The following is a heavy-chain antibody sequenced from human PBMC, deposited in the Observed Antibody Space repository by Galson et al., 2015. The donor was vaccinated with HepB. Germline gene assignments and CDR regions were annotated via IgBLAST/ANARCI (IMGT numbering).Heavy chain of an antibody. V-gene: IGHV1-3*01. CDR1: GYTFTSYA. CDR3: AREGGPNYYGSGSRFDY. D-gene: IGHD3-10*01. Sequence: SVKVSCKASGYTFTSYAMHWVRQAPGQRLEWMGWINAGNGNTKYSQKFQGRVTITRDTSASTAYMELSSLRSEDTAVYYCAREGGPNYYGSGSRFDYWGQGTLVTVSS. CDR2: INAGNGNT. J-gene: IGHJ4*02.